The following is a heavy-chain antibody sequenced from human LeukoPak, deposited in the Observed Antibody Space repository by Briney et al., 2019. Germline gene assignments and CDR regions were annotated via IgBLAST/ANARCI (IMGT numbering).Heavy chain of an antibody. J-gene: IGHJ4*02. V-gene: IGHV3-7*01. CDR2: IQQDGSVQ. Sequence: GGSLRLSCAASGFIFRSYWMSWVRQAPGKGLEWVANIQQDGSVQYYVDSVKSRFTISRDNAKNSLYLQMNSLSAEDTAVYYCATHDVLTGYPYFDFWGQGTLVAVSS. CDR3: ATHDVLTGYPYFDF. CDR1: GFIFRSYW. D-gene: IGHD3-9*01.